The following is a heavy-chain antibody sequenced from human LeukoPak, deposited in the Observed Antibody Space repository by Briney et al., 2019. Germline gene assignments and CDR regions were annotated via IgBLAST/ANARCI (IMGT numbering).Heavy chain of an antibody. D-gene: IGHD3-10*01. CDR3: ANGNGSGSYWDY. CDR1: GFPSSSSS. J-gene: IGHJ4*02. V-gene: IGHV3-21*01. Sequence: GRSLRLSSPAPGFPSSSSSLNWVRQAPVRGLHCVSSISSSSSYIYYADSVKGRFTISRDNVKNSLYLQMNSLRAEDTAVYYCANGNGSGSYWDYWGQGTLVTVSS. CDR2: ISSSSSYI.